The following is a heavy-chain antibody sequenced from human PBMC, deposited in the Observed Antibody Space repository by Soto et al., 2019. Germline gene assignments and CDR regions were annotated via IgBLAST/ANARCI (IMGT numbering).Heavy chain of an antibody. Sequence: PSETLSLTCTVSGASISSHACYWSWIRQDQGKGLEWIGYIYSSGSTYYNPSLQNRVTISIDTSKNQVSLKVNSVTAADTAVYYCARDHPHSYGSFYSGRDYWGQGTLVTVSS. J-gene: IGHJ4*02. CDR2: IYSSGST. CDR3: ARDHPHSYGSFYSGRDY. V-gene: IGHV4-61*08. CDR1: GASISSHACY. D-gene: IGHD2-15*01.